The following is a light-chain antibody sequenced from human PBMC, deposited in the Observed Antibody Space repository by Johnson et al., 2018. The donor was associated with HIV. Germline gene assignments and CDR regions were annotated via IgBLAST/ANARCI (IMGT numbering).Light chain of an antibody. Sequence: QSMLTQPPSVSAAPGQKVTISCSGSSSNIGNNYVSWYRQLPGTAPKLLIYENTQRPSGIPDRFSGSKSGASATLGITGLQTGDEADYYCATWDTGLSAPYVFGTGTKVTVL. CDR1: SSNIGNNY. V-gene: IGLV1-51*02. CDR3: ATWDTGLSAPYV. CDR2: ENT. J-gene: IGLJ1*01.